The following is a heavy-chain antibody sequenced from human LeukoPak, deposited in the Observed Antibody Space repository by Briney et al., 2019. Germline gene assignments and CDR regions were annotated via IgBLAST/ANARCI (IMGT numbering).Heavy chain of an antibody. J-gene: IGHJ4*02. V-gene: IGHV1-3*03. CDR2: INAGNGNT. D-gene: IGHD6-6*01. Sequence: ASVKVSCKASGYTFTSYAMHWVRQAPGQRREWMGWINAGNGNTKYSQEFQGRVTITRDTSASTAYMELSSLRSEDMAVYYCARGIAARRGYFDYWGQGTLVTVSS. CDR1: GYTFTSYA. CDR3: ARGIAARRGYFDY.